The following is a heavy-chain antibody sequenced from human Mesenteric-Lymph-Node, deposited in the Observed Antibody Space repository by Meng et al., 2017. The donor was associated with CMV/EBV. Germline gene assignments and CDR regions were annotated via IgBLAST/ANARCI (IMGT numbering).Heavy chain of an antibody. V-gene: IGHV4-4*02. CDR3: ARHVHSSGTIGHFHP. J-gene: IGHJ1*01. D-gene: IGHD6-19*01. Sequence: GDSMSRQTWWSWVRQPPGKGLEWIGQIDQNGGANYSPSLKSRVTMSVDTSKNQFSLKVNSVTAADTAVYYCARHVHSSGTIGHFHPWGRGTLVTVSS. CDR2: IDQNGGA. CDR1: GDSMSRQTW.